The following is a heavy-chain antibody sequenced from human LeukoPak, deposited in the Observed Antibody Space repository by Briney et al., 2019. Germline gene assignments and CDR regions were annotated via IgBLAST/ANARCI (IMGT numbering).Heavy chain of an antibody. Sequence: GASLRLSCAASGFTFSSYAMSWVRQAPGKGLEGVSAISGSGGSTYYADSVKGRFTISRDNSKNTLYLKMNSLRAEDTAVYYCAKGIAVAGDYWGQGTLVTVSS. CDR2: ISGSGGST. D-gene: IGHD6-19*01. CDR1: GFTFSSYA. V-gene: IGHV3-23*01. J-gene: IGHJ4*02. CDR3: AKGIAVAGDY.